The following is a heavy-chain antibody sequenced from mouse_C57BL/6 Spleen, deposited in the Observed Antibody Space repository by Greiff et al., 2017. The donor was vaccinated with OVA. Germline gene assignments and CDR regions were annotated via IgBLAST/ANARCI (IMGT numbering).Heavy chain of an antibody. Sequence: EVKLMESGGGLVKPGGSLKLSCAASGFTFSDYGMHWVRQAPEKGLEWVAYISSGSSTIYYADTVKGRFTISRDNAMNTLFLQMTSLRSEDTAMYYCARAIVAKYFDVWGTGTTVTVSS. CDR3: ARAIVAKYFDV. CDR2: ISSGSSTI. D-gene: IGHD1-1*01. V-gene: IGHV5-17*01. J-gene: IGHJ1*03. CDR1: GFTFSDYG.